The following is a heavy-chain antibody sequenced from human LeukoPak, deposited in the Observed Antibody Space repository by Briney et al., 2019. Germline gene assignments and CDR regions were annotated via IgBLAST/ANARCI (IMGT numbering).Heavy chain of an antibody. CDR1: GYSFTSYW. J-gene: IGHJ6*03. CDR3: ARQDTAMAPYYYYYMDV. V-gene: IGHV5-51*01. CDR2: TYPGDSDT. Sequence: GESLKISCKGSGYSFTSYWIGWVRQMPGKGLEWMGITYPGDSDTRYSPSFQGQVTISADKSISTAYLQWSSLEASDTAMYYCARQDTAMAPYYYYYMDVWGKGTTVTVSS. D-gene: IGHD5-18*01.